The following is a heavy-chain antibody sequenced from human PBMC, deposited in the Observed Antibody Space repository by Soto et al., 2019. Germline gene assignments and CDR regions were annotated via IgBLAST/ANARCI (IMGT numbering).Heavy chain of an antibody. CDR2: IKSGGTT. CDR1: GFTFITAW. V-gene: IGHV3-15*01. CDR3: AADTPGVGQGEFEY. D-gene: IGHD3-10*01. J-gene: IGHJ4*02. Sequence: PVGSLRLSCAASGFTFITAWMNWVRQAPGKGLEWLGHIKSGGTTDYIVPVKGRFTISRDDLKNMVYLQMSSLKTEDTAVYYCAADTPGVGQGEFEYWGQGALVTV.